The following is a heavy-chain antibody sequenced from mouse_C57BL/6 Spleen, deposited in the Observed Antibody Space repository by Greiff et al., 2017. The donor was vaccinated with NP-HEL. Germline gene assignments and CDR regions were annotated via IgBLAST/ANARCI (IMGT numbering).Heavy chain of an antibody. V-gene: IGHV1-53*01. J-gene: IGHJ1*03. D-gene: IGHD1-1*01. Sequence: VQLQQPGTELVKPGASVKLSCKASGYTFTSYWMHWVKQRPGQGLEWIGNINPSNGGTNYNEKFKSKATLTVDKSSSTAYMQLSSLTSEDSAVYYCARELYYYYGSSYRWYFDVWGTGTTVTVSS. CDR2: INPSNGGT. CDR1: GYTFTSYW. CDR3: ARELYYYYGSSYRWYFDV.